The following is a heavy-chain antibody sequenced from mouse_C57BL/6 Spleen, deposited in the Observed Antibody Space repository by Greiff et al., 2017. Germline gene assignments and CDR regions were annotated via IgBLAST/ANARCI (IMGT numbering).Heavy chain of an antibody. Sequence: VQLQQSGAELAKPGASVKLSCTASGYTFTSYWMHWVKQRPGQGLEWIGYINPSSGYTNYNQKFKDKATFTADKSSITAYMQLSSLTSEDSAVYCCATSGYFDYWGQGTTLTVSS. CDR1: GYTFTSYW. J-gene: IGHJ2*01. D-gene: IGHD6-1*01. V-gene: IGHV1-7*01. CDR2: INPSSGYT. CDR3: ATSGYFDY.